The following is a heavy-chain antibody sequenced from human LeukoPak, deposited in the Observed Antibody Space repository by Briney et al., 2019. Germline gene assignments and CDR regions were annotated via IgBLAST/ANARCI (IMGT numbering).Heavy chain of an antibody. J-gene: IGHJ6*03. V-gene: IGHV1-18*01. CDR3: ARAVVVAPVGYYYYMDV. D-gene: IGHD2-15*01. CDR2: ISAYNGNT. CDR1: GYTFTSYG. Sequence: ASVTVSCKASGYTFTSYGISWVRQAPRQGLEWMGCISAYNGNTNYAQKLRGRVTMTTDTSTSTAYMELRSPRSHDTAVYYCARAVVVAPVGYYYYMDVWGKGTSVTVSS.